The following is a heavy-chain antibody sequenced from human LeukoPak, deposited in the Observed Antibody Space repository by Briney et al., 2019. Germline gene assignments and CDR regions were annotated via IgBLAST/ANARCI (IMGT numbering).Heavy chain of an antibody. CDR1: GFTFSSYE. CDR2: ISSSGSTI. J-gene: IGHJ4*02. CDR3: AIVLRYFDWLYPYDY. V-gene: IGHV3-48*03. Sequence: GGSLRLSCAASGFTFSSYEMNWVRQAPGKGLEWVSYISSSGSTIYYADSVKGRFTISRDSAKNSLYLQMNSLRAEDTAVYYCAIVLRYFDWLYPYDYWGQGAPVTVSS. D-gene: IGHD3-9*01.